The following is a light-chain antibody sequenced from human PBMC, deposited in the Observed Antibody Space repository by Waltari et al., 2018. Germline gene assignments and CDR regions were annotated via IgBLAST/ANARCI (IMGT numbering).Light chain of an antibody. J-gene: IGLJ2*01. V-gene: IGLV2-23*02. CDR2: EVT. Sequence: QSALTQPASVSGSPGQSITISCTGTSSDVGGYNLVSWYQQHPGKAPKVMIYEVTERPSGVSARFSGSKSCDTASLTISDLQAEDEADYFCSSYTTSHTVLFGGGTTLTVL. CDR3: SSYTTSHTVL. CDR1: SSDVGGYNL.